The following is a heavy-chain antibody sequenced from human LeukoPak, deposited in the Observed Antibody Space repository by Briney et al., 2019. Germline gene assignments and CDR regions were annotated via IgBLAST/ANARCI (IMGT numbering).Heavy chain of an antibody. J-gene: IGHJ4*02. V-gene: IGHV3-33*06. CDR3: AKALNGLVDY. CDR2: IWYDGSNK. D-gene: IGHD6-19*01. Sequence: GGSLRLSCAASGFTFSDYGMHWVRQAPGKGLEWVAVIWYDGSNKCYADSVKGRFTISRDNSKNTLYLQMNSLRAEDTAVYYCAKALNGLVDYWGQGTLVTVSS. CDR1: GFTFSDYG.